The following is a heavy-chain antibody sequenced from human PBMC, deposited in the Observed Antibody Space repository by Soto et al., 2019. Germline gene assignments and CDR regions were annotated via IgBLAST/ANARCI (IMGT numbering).Heavy chain of an antibody. CDR2: ISSSGTYI. D-gene: IGHD3-10*01. Sequence: GVLRLSCAASGFTFSTHSMYWVRQAPGKGLEWVSSISSSGTYIYYADSVKGRFAISRDNANNVMYLQMDTLRAEDTAVYYCVRAGHVFDVHYYGMDLWGQGTTVTVSS. CDR3: VRAGHVFDVHYYGMDL. V-gene: IGHV3-21*01. J-gene: IGHJ6*02. CDR1: GFTFSTHS.